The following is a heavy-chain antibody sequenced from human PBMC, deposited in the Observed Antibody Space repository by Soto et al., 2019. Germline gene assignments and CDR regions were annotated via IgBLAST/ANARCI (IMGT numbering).Heavy chain of an antibody. D-gene: IGHD3-22*01. V-gene: IGHV5-10-1*01. CDR1: GYSFAGYW. Sequence: PVESLKISCKGSGYSFAGYWITWVRQNPWKGLEWMGRIDPIDSHTYYSPSFRGHVTISVTKSITTVFLQWSSLRASDTAMYYCARQIYDSDTGPNFQSYSDYWGKGNPVTVSS. CDR3: ARQIYDSDTGPNFQSYSDY. J-gene: IGHJ4*02. CDR2: IDPIDSHT.